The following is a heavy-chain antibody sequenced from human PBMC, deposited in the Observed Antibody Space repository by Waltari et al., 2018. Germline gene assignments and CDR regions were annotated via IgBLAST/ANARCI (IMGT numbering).Heavy chain of an antibody. CDR2: IKKDGSEE. D-gene: IGHD3-22*01. Sequence: EVQLVESVGGLGQPGGPLRPSCVASGFTLGSYWMSWVRQAPGKGMEWMANIKKDGSEEYYVDSVRGRFTISRDNAKNSLYLQMNSLRPEDTAVYYCARDQWFAFDIWGQGTMVTVSS. J-gene: IGHJ3*02. CDR3: ARDQWFAFDI. V-gene: IGHV3-7*01. CDR1: GFTLGSYW.